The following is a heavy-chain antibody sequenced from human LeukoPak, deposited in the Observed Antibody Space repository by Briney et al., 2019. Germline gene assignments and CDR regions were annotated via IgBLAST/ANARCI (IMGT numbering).Heavy chain of an antibody. V-gene: IGHV3-11*04. D-gene: IGHD6-13*01. CDR1: GFTFSDYY. CDR2: ISSSSSTI. J-gene: IGHJ4*02. CDR3: ASESEQQLGDY. Sequence: GGSLRLSCAASGFTFSDYYMSWIRQAPGKGLEWVSYISSSSSTIYYADSVKGRFTISRDNAKNSLYLQMNSLRAEDTAVYYCASESEQQLGDYWGQGTLVTVSS.